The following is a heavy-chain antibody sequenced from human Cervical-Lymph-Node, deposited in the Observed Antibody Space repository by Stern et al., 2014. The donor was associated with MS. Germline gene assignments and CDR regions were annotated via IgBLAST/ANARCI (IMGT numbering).Heavy chain of an antibody. D-gene: IGHD1-14*01. Sequence: QLQLQESGPGLVKPSETLYLTCSVSGGSLTGYYCSWIRQPPGKGLEWIGYIHHSGTTQSHPSLKRRLTMSVDTSNNQFSLKLNSVTTEDTAVYYCARNRYPTAWFDSWGQGTLVIVSS. CDR1: GGSLTGYY. CDR2: IHHSGTT. J-gene: IGHJ5*01. CDR3: ARNRYPTAWFDS. V-gene: IGHV4-4*09.